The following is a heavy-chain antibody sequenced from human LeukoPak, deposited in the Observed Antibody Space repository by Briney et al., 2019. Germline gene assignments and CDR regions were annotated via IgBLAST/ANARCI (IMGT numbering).Heavy chain of an antibody. CDR2: INSDGSGT. CDR3: ARTTSMNYVGDAFHI. V-gene: IGHV3-74*01. J-gene: IGHJ3*02. D-gene: IGHD1-7*01. CDR1: GFTFSSYW. Sequence: RGSLRLSCAASGFTFSSYWFHWVRQAPGKGLVWVSRINSDGSGTTYADSVKGRFTISRDNAKSTLFLQMNSLRAEDTALYYCARTTSMNYVGDAFHIWGQGTMVTVSS.